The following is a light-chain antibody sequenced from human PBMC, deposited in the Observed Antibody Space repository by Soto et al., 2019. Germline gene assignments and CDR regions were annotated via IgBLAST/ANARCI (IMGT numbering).Light chain of an antibody. CDR3: QQYGNSPST. CDR2: GAS. V-gene: IGKV3-15*01. J-gene: IGKJ1*01. CDR1: QSVSSN. Sequence: EIVMTQSPATLSVSPGERATLSCRASQSVSSNLAWYQQKPGQAPRLLIYGASTRATGIPARFSGSGSGTDFTLTISRLEPEDFAVYYCQQYGNSPSTFGQGTKVDNK.